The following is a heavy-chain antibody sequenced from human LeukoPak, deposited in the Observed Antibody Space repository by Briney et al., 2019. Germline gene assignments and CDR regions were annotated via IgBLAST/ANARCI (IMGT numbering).Heavy chain of an antibody. CDR3: ARDSDYDILTGYSPFDY. D-gene: IGHD3-9*01. Sequence: GGSLRLFCAASGFTFDDYGMSWVRQAPGKGLEWVSGINRYGGRTGYADSVKGRFTISRDNAKNSLYLQMNSLRGEDTALYYCARDSDYDILTGYSPFDYWGQGTLVTVSS. CDR2: INRYGGRT. J-gene: IGHJ4*02. V-gene: IGHV3-20*04. CDR1: GFTFDDYG.